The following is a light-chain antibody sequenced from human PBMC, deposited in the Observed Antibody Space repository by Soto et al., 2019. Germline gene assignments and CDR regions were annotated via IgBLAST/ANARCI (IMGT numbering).Light chain of an antibody. CDR2: DVS. Sequence: QSALTQPRSVSGSPGQSVTISCTGTSSDVGGYNYVSWYQKYPGKAPRLMIYDVSKRPSGVPDRFSGSKSDNTASLTISGLQAEDEADYYCCSHAGSFTLVFGGGTKLTVL. V-gene: IGLV2-11*01. CDR1: SSDVGGYNY. J-gene: IGLJ2*01. CDR3: CSHAGSFTLV.